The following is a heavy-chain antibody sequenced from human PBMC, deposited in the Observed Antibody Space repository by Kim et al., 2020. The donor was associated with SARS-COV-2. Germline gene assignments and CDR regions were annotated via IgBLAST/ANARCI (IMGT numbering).Heavy chain of an antibody. CDR3: ARGEDYYGMDV. Sequence: SETLSLTCTVSGGSISGYYWSWIRQPPGKGLEWIGYIYYSGSTNYNPSLKSRVTISVDTSKNQFSLKLSSVTAADTAVYYCARGEDYYGMDVWGQGTTVTVSS. J-gene: IGHJ6*02. D-gene: IGHD1-26*01. CDR1: GGSISGYY. V-gene: IGHV4-59*13. CDR2: IYYSGST.